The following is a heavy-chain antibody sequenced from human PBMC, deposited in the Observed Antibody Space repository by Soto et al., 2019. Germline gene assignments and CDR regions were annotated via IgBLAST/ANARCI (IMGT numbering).Heavy chain of an antibody. D-gene: IGHD3-3*01. CDR1: GYTFTGYY. V-gene: IGHV1-2*04. CDR3: ARAGGIFGAEIDGFDY. J-gene: IGHJ4*02. Sequence: ASVKVSCKASGYTFTGYYMHWVRQAPGQGLEWMGWINPNSGGTNYAQKFQGWVTMTRDTSISTAYMELSRLRSDDTAVYYCARAGGIFGAEIDGFDYWGQGTLVTVSS. CDR2: INPNSGGT.